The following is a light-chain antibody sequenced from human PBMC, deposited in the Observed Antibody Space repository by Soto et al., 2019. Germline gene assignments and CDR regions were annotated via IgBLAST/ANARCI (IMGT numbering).Light chain of an antibody. CDR1: SSNIGAGYD. CDR2: GNS. V-gene: IGLV1-40*01. J-gene: IGLJ1*01. CDR3: QSYYSSLSGLEV. Sequence: QPVLTQPPSVSGAPGQRVTISCTGSSSNIGAGYDVHWYQQLPGTAPKLLIYGNSNRPSGVPDRFSGSKSGTSASLAITGLQAEDEADYYCQSYYSSLSGLEVFGTGTKLTVL.